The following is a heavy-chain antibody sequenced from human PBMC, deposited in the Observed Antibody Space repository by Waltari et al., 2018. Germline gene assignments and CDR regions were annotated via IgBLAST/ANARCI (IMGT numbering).Heavy chain of an antibody. V-gene: IGHV4-39*01. CDR3: ARLDYTALRRGCDP. CDR2: VHFSGTT. J-gene: IGHJ5*02. Sequence: QLHLQESGPGLVRPSETLSLPCSVSGDSINCDYDYWGWLRQPPGEGLAWIGTVHFSGTTYYNPSLRSRVTISVDTSKNQFSLELTSVTAADTAVYYCARLDYTALRRGCDPWGQGTLVTVSS. D-gene: IGHD4-4*01. CDR1: GDSINCDYDY.